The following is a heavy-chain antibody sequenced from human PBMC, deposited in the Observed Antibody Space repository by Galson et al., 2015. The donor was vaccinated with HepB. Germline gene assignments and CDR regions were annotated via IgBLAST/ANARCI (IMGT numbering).Heavy chain of an antibody. CDR2: ITSSGGNS. V-gene: IGHV3-23*01. D-gene: IGHD2-15*01. CDR1: GFSFTKYA. J-gene: IGHJ4*02. CDR3: AKEGIMVANIPYHFHG. Sequence: SLRLSCAASGFSFTKYAMTWVRQAPGKGLEWVSSITSSGGNSDYTDSAKGRFTISRDKSKNTLLLQLNSLRAEDTAMYFCAKEGIMVANIPYHFHGWGQGTLVPVTS.